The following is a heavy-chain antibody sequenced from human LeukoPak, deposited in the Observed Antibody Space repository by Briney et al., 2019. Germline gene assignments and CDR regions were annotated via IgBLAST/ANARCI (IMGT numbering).Heavy chain of an antibody. J-gene: IGHJ5*02. V-gene: IGHV1-2*06. CDR2: INPNSGGT. Sequence: ASVKVSCKASGYTFTGYYMHWVRQAPGLGLEWMGRINPNSGGTNYAQKFQGRVTMTRDTSISTAYMELSRLRSDDTAVYYCATLYYDILTGSWFDPWGQGTLVTVSS. CDR3: ATLYYDILTGSWFDP. D-gene: IGHD3-9*01. CDR1: GYTFTGYY.